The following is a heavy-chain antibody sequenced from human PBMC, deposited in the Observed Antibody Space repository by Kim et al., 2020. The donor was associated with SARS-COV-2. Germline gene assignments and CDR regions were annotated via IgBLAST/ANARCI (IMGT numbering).Heavy chain of an antibody. J-gene: IGHJ4*02. D-gene: IGHD6-13*01. CDR2: IKSKTDGGTT. Sequence: GGSLRLSCAASGFTFSNAWMSWVRQAPGKGLEWVGRIKSKTDGGTTDYAAPVKGRFTISRDDSKNTLYLQMNSLKTEDTAVYYCTTLLDSSSWYWGSSPIYYFDYWGQGTLVTVSS. V-gene: IGHV3-15*01. CDR3: TTLLDSSSWYWGSSPIYYFDY. CDR1: GFTFSNAW.